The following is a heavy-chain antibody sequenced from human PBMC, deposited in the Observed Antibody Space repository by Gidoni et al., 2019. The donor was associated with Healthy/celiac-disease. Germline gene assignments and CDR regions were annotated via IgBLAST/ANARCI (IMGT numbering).Heavy chain of an antibody. CDR1: GFTYSNAW. Sequence: EMQLVESGEGLVKPGGSLRHTCAAPGFTYSNAWRNWVRQAPGKGLEWVGRIKSKTDGGTTDYAAPVKGRFTISRDDSKHTLYLQINSLKPEDTAVYYCTTRRWSGSSPADYWGQGTLVTVSS. CDR3: TTRRWSGSSPADY. V-gene: IGHV3-15*07. CDR2: IKSKTDGGTT. J-gene: IGHJ4*02. D-gene: IGHD1-26*01.